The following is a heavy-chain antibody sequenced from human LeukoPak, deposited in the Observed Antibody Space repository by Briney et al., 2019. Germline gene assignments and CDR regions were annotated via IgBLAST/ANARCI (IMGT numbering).Heavy chain of an antibody. CDR3: TTEYYDYARGYYGMDV. D-gene: IGHD3-16*01. CDR1: GFTVRSNY. CDR2: IKSKTDGGTT. J-gene: IGHJ6*02. V-gene: IGHV3-15*01. Sequence: PGGSLRLSCAASGFTVRSNYMSWVRQAPGKWLEWVGRIKSKTDGGTTDYAAPVKGRFTISRDDSKNTLYLQMNSLKTEDTAVYYCTTEYYDYARGYYGMDVWGQGTTVTVSS.